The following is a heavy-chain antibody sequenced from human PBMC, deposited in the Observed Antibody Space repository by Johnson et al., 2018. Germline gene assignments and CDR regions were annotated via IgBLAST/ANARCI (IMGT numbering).Heavy chain of an antibody. CDR3: AKDKGWLHLIDAFDI. CDR2: ISWNSGNI. V-gene: IGHV3-9*01. CDR1: GFTFDDYA. J-gene: IGHJ3*02. Sequence: QLVESGGGLVQPGRSLRLSCAASGFTFDDYAMHWVRQAPGKGLEWVSGISWNSGNIDYADSVKGRFTISRDNAKNSLYLQMNSLRAEDTALYYCAKDKGWLHLIDAFDIWGQGTMVTVSS. D-gene: IGHD5-12*01.